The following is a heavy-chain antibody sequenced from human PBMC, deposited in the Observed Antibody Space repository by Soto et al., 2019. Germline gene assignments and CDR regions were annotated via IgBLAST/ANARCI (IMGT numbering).Heavy chain of an antibody. CDR3: ARGGPPVPWSGTGYYFDY. J-gene: IGHJ4*02. V-gene: IGHV3-66*01. CDR2: IYSGGST. Sequence: GGSLRLSCAASGFTVSSNYMSWVRQAPGKGLEWVSVIYSGGSTYYADSVKGRFTISRDNSKNTLYLQMNSLRAEDTAVYYCARGGPPVPWSGTGYYFDYWGQGTLVIVSS. D-gene: IGHD2-8*02. CDR1: GFTVSSNY.